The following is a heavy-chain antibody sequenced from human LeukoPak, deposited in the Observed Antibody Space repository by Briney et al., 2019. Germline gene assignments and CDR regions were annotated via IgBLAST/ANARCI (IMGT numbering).Heavy chain of an antibody. D-gene: IGHD2-2*01. CDR3: ARSAPGSASYYYYMDV. J-gene: IGHJ6*03. CDR1: GDSISRYY. CDR2: IYNGGII. V-gene: IGHV4-4*07. Sequence: SETLSLTCTVSGDSISRYYWSWIRQPAGKGLEWIGRIYNGGIITYNPSLKSRVTMSIDTSNNQFSLRLRFVTAADTAVYYCARSAPGSASYYYYMDVWGKGTTVTVSS.